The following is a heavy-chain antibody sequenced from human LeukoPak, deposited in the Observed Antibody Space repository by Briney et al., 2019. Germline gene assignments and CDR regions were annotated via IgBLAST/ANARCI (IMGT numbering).Heavy chain of an antibody. J-gene: IGHJ4*02. CDR2: FSGSDGDT. CDR1: GFTFSSYA. Sequence: GGSLSLSWAASGFTFSSYAMSWVRQDPGKGLEWVSGFSGSDGDTYYADSVKGRFTISRDNSKNTLYLQMSSLRVEDTAVYYCAKGSLHYYDTSGYYSWGQGTLVTVSS. D-gene: IGHD3-22*01. CDR3: AKGSLHYYDTSGYYS. V-gene: IGHV3-23*01.